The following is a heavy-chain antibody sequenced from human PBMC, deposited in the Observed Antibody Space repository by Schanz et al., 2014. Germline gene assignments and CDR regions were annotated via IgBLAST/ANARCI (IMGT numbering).Heavy chain of an antibody. CDR1: GFSLNTYG. V-gene: IGHV3-33*01. CDR3: ARAHGNNWYGKGLDY. D-gene: IGHD1-1*01. Sequence: QAQLMESGGGVVQPGTSLILSCSVSGFSLNTYGIHWFRQPAGKGLEWVAVIWSDGSGKYYADSVKGRFTISRDSPKNTLYLQMNSLRADDTAVYFCARAHGNNWYGKGLDYWGQGTLVTVSS. J-gene: IGHJ4*02. CDR2: IWSDGSGK.